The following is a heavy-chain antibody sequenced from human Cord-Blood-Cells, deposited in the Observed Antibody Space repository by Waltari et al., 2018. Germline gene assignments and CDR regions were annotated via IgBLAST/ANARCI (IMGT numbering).Heavy chain of an antibody. Sequence: QIQLQQWCAASLKPSETLSLTCAVSGVCFRCYYCSWIRRPPGKGLEWIGVINHSGRTNDNPSLNSRVTISVDTSKNQFSLKLSSVTAADTAVYYCARGGGSSSMRYFDYWGQGTLVTVSS. V-gene: IGHV4-34*01. CDR2: INHSGRT. CDR1: GVCFRCYY. CDR3: ARGGGSSSMRYFDY. D-gene: IGHD6-6*01. J-gene: IGHJ4*02.